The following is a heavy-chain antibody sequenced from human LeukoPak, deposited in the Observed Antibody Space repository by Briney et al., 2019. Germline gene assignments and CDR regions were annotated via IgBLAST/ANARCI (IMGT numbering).Heavy chain of an antibody. Sequence: GGSLRLSCAASGFIFSNYEMNWVRQAPGKGLEWVSFISSSGLSIYYADSVKGRFTISRDSAKNSLYLQMNSLRAEDTAVYYCARGPRYSSDPRAYNWFDPWGQGTLVTVSS. J-gene: IGHJ5*02. D-gene: IGHD6-19*01. CDR2: ISSSGLSI. CDR1: GFIFSNYE. V-gene: IGHV3-48*03. CDR3: ARGPRYSSDPRAYNWFDP.